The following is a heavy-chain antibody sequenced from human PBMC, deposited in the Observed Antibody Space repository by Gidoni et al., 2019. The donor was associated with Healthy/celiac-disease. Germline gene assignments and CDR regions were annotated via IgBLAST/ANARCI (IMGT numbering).Heavy chain of an antibody. D-gene: IGHD6-6*01. CDR3: AIRLAARPNWFDP. CDR2: IYHSGST. V-gene: IGHV4-4*02. J-gene: IGHJ5*02. Sequence: QVQLQESCPGLGRPSGTLSLTCAVSGGSISSSNWWSWVRQPRGKGLEWIGEIYHSGSTNYNPSLKSRVTISVDKSKNQFSLELISVTAADTAVYYCAIRLAARPNWFDPWGQGTLVTVSS. CDR1: GGSISSSNW.